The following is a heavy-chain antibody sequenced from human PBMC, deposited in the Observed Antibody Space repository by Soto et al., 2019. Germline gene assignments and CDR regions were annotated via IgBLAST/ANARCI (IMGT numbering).Heavy chain of an antibody. J-gene: IGHJ6*02. Sequence: QPGGSLRLSCAASGFTFSSYWMSWVRQAPGKGLEWVANIKQDGSEKYYTNSVKGRFTISRDNSKNTLYLQMNSLRAEDTALYFCVRSPLGAARQPIYYYFPDMDVWGQGTTVTVSS. CDR1: GFTFSSYW. CDR2: IKQDGSEK. CDR3: VRSPLGAARQPIYYYFPDMDV. D-gene: IGHD6-6*01. V-gene: IGHV3-7*03.